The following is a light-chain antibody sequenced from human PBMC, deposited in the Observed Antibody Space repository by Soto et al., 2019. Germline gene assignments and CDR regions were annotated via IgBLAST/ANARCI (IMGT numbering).Light chain of an antibody. CDR1: SRDVGSFNR. J-gene: IGLJ1*01. V-gene: IGLV2-18*02. Sequence: QSALTQPPSVSGSPGQSVTISCTGTSRDVGSFNRVSWYQQPPGAAPKLLIYGVTNRPSGVPDRFSGSKSGNTASLTISGLQAEDEADYYCSSFTSSNTYVFGSGTSSPS. CDR2: GVT. CDR3: SSFTSSNTYV.